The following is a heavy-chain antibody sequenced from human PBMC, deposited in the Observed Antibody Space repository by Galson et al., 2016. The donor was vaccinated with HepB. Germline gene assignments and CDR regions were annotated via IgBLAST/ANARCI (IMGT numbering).Heavy chain of an antibody. D-gene: IGHD3-16*01. CDR2: ISATGGTT. J-gene: IGHJ4*02. V-gene: IGHV3-23*01. CDR1: GFTFSSYA. Sequence: SLRLSCAASGFTFSSYAMTWVRQAPGKGLQWVSAISATGGTTYYGESVKGRFTISRDNSKNTLYLQMNSLRAEDTAVYYCVKESPVRGNHFEYWGQRTLVSVSS. CDR3: VKESPVRGNHFEY.